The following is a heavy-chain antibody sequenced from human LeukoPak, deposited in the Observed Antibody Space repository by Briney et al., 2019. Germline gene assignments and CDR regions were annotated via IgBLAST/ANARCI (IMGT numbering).Heavy chain of an antibody. V-gene: IGHV4-59*08. CDR1: GATIKTYY. J-gene: IGHJ5*02. D-gene: IGHD2-15*01. CDR3: AGQAVIIPTATEGPWFDP. Sequence: SETLSLTWTVSGATIKTYYWSWIRQSPGKGLEWIANIHYAGSTNYNPSLKSRVTISVDLSKNHFSLKLSSVTAADTAVYYCAGQAVIIPTATEGPWFDPWGQGTLVAVSS. CDR2: IHYAGST.